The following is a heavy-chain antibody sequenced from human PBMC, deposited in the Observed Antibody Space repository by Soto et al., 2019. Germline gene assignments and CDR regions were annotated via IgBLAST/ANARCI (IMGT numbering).Heavy chain of an antibody. J-gene: IGHJ5*02. CDR2: IYYSGST. CDR3: ARDSGGLGYCSGGSCTVGWFDP. V-gene: IGHV4-31*03. Sequence: QVQLQESGPGLVKPSQTLSLTCTVSGGSISSGGYYWSWIRQHPGKGLEWIGYIYYSGSTYYNPSLKSRVTISVDTSKNQFSLKLSSVTAADTAVYYCARDSGGLGYCSGGSCTVGWFDPWGQGTLVTVSS. CDR1: GGSISSGGYY. D-gene: IGHD2-15*01.